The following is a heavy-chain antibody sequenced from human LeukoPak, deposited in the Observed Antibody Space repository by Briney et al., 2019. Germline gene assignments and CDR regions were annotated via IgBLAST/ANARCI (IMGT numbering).Heavy chain of an antibody. J-gene: IGHJ4*02. CDR2: INPNSGGT. V-gene: IGHV1-2*02. Sequence: ASVKVSCKASGYTFTGYYLHWVRQAPGQGLEWVGWINPNSGGTNYAQKFQGRVTMTRDTSISTAYMELSRLRSDDTAVYYCARWGIAAAGTRVDYWGQGTLVTVSS. D-gene: IGHD6-13*01. CDR3: ARWGIAAAGTRVDY. CDR1: GYTFTGYY.